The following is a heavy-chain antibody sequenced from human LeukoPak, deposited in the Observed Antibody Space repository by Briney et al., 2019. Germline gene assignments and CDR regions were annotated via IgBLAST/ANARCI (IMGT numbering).Heavy chain of an antibody. CDR3: ASGQYYYDSSGYYYFDY. Sequence: PGRSLRLSCAASGFTFSSYAMHWVRQAPGKGLEWVAVISYDGSNKYYADSVKGRFTISRDNSKNTLYLQMNSLRAEDTAVYYCASGQYYYDSSGYYYFDYWGQGTLVTVSS. V-gene: IGHV3-30*04. CDR2: ISYDGSNK. D-gene: IGHD3-22*01. CDR1: GFTFSSYA. J-gene: IGHJ4*02.